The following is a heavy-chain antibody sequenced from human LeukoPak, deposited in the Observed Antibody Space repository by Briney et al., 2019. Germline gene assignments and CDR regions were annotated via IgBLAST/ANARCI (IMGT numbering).Heavy chain of an antibody. V-gene: IGHV3-30*02. CDR2: IRYDGSNK. J-gene: IGHJ4*02. Sequence: GGSLRLSCAASGFTFSSYGMHWVRQAPGKGLEWVAFIRYDGSNKYYADSVKGRYTISRDNSKNTLYLQMNSLRAEDTAVYYCARGEGLGTTNGGYYFAYWGQGFLVIVSS. CDR1: GFTFSSYG. CDR3: ARGEGLGTTNGGYYFAY. D-gene: IGHD1-26*01.